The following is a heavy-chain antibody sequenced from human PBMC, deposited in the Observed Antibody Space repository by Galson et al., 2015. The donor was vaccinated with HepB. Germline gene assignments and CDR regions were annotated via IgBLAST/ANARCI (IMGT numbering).Heavy chain of an antibody. CDR2: ISAYNGNT. V-gene: IGHV1-18*01. Sequence: SVKVSCKASGYTFTSYGISWVRQAPRQGLEWMGWISAYNGNTNYAQKLQGRVTMTTDTSTSTAYMELRSLRSDDTAVYYCARDQLDYYDSSGFSYPFDYWGQGTLVTVSS. CDR3: ARDQLDYYDSSGFSYPFDY. CDR1: GYTFTSYG. D-gene: IGHD3-22*01. J-gene: IGHJ4*02.